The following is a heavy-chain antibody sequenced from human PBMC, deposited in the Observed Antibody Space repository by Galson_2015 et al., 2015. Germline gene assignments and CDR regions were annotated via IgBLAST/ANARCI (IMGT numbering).Heavy chain of an antibody. Sequence: SLRLSCAASGFTFSSYSMNWVRQAPGKGLEWASYISISSSTIYYADSVKGRFTISRDDAKNSLYLQMNSLRDEDTAVYYCAISSWGYWGQGTLVSVSS. CDR3: AISSWGY. D-gene: IGHD3-16*01. V-gene: IGHV3-48*02. CDR1: GFTFSSYS. J-gene: IGHJ4*02. CDR2: ISISSSTI.